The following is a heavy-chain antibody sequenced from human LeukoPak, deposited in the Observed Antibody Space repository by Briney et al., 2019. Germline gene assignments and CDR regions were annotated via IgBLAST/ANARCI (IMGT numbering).Heavy chain of an antibody. CDR3: ARDYQYYASGSSKKAFDY. D-gene: IGHD3-10*01. Sequence: ASVKVSCKPSGYTFTTYGISWVRQAPGQGLEWMGWINTYSGDTNYAQKLQGRVTMTTDTSTSTAYTELGSLRSDDTAMYYCARDYQYYASGSSKKAFDYWGQGTLVTVSS. CDR1: GYTFTTYG. V-gene: IGHV1-18*01. J-gene: IGHJ4*02. CDR2: INTYSGDT.